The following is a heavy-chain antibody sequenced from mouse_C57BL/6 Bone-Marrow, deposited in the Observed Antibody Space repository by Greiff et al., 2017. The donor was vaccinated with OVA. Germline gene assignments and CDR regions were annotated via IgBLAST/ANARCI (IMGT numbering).Heavy chain of an antibody. CDR1: GFTFSDYG. CDR3: ARRGNWDEAMDY. D-gene: IGHD4-1*01. CDR2: ISNLAYSI. Sequence: DVKLVESGGGLVQPGGSLKLSCAASGFTFSDYGMAWVRQAPRKGPEWVAFISNLAYSIYYADTVTGRFTISRENAKNTLYLEMSSLRSEDTAMYYCARRGNWDEAMDYWGQGTSVTVSS. V-gene: IGHV5-15*04. J-gene: IGHJ4*01.